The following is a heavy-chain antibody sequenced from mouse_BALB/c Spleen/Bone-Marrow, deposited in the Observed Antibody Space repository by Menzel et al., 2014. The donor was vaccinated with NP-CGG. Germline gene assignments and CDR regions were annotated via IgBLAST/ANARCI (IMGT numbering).Heavy chain of an antibody. J-gene: IGHJ3*01. CDR1: GFGFSRYW. CDR2: INPDSSTI. D-gene: IGHD1-2*01. CDR3: AKNYCYGYVAY. Sequence: DVQLQESGGGLVQPGGSLKLSCAASGFGFSRYWMTWVRQAPGKGLEWIGEINPDSSTINYTPSLKDKFIISRDNAKNTLYLQMSKVRSEDTALYYCAKNYCYGYVAYWGQGTLVTVSA. V-gene: IGHV4-1*02.